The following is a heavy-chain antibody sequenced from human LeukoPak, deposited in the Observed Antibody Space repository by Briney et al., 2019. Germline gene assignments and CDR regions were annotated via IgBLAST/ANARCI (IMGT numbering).Heavy chain of an antibody. D-gene: IGHD3-22*01. V-gene: IGHV4-61*02. CDR1: GGSISSGSYY. Sequence: KASETLSLTCTVSGGSISSGSYYWSWIRQPAGKGLEWIGRIYTSGSTNYNPSLKSRVTISVDTSKNQFSLKLSSVTATDTAVYYCAGAGGYYDSSGYYGTFDYWGQGTLVTVSS. J-gene: IGHJ4*02. CDR3: AGAGGYYDSSGYYGTFDY. CDR2: IYTSGST.